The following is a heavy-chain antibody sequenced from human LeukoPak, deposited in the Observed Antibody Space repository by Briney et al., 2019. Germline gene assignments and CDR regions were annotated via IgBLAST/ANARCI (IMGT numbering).Heavy chain of an antibody. CDR2: IYSGGNT. D-gene: IGHD4/OR15-4a*01. J-gene: IGHJ4*02. CDR3: ARDRSANSRVYYLDY. V-gene: IGHV3-53*05. CDR1: GFTVSSNY. Sequence: QPGGSLRLSCAASGFTVSSNYMSWVRQAPGKGLEWVSVIYSGGNTYYADSVKGRFTISRDNSKNTLFLQMNSLRAEDTAVYYCARDRSANSRVYYLDYWGQGTLVTVSS.